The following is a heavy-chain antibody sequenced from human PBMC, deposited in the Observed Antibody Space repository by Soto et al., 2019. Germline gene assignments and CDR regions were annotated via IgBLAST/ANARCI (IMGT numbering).Heavy chain of an antibody. CDR3: AKGVMGVDDYFDF. V-gene: IGHV3-9*01. J-gene: IGHJ4*02. Sequence: GGSLRLSCAASGFTFHDYAIHWVRQAPGKGLEWVSGFSLNGDTIGYADSVRGRFTISRDTAKNSLYLQMNSLRTDDTALYYCAKGVMGVDDYFDFWGQGALVTVSS. CDR2: FSLNGDTI. D-gene: IGHD3-3*01. CDR1: GFTFHDYA.